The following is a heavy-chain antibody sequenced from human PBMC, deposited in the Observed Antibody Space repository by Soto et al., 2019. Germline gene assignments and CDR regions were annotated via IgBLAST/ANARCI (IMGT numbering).Heavy chain of an antibody. D-gene: IGHD4-17*01. J-gene: IGHJ4*02. CDR2: ISYDGSNK. CDR3: AKDMKWGGMTTIHYFDS. Sequence: PGGALRLSCGGSGFTFSSYAMHWGRQAPGKGLEWVAVISYDGSNKYYADSVKGRFTISRDNAKSSLFLQMNSLRPDDTALYYCAKDMKWGGMTTIHYFDSWGQGTLVTVSS. V-gene: IGHV3-30-3*02. CDR1: GFTFSSYA.